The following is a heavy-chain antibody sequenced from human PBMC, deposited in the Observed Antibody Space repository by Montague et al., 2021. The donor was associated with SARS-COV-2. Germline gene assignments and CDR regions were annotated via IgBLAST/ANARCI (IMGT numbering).Heavy chain of an antibody. D-gene: IGHD3-22*01. CDR3: VRESRCTMRVVVLTSAFDI. J-gene: IGHJ3*02. CDR2: ISSNGSTT. CDR1: GFTFSSYE. Sequence: SLRLSCAASGFTFSSYEMNWVRQAPGKGLEWVSSISSNGSTTFYADSVRGRFTISRDNAKNSLYLQMNSLRAEDTAVYYCVRESRCTMRVVVLTSAFDIWGQGTMVTVSS. V-gene: IGHV3-48*03.